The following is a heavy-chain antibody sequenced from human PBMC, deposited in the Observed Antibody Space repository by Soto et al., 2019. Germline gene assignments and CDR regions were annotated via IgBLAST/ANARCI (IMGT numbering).Heavy chain of an antibody. V-gene: IGHV3-73*01. Sequence: GGSLRLSCAASGFSFSDSSLHWVRQASGKGLEWVGRIKSKANNYATAYAASVIGRFTISRDDSKNTAYLQMNSLKIEDTAVYYCAGVNYDLLSDYWGQGTLVTVSS. CDR1: GFSFSDSS. CDR2: IKSKANNYAT. CDR3: AGVNYDLLSDY. J-gene: IGHJ4*02. D-gene: IGHD3-9*01.